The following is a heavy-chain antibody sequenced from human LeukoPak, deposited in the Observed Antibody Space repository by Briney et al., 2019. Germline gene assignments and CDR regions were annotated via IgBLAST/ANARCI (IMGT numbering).Heavy chain of an antibody. Sequence: GGSLRLSCAASGFRFNTYWMSWVRQAPGKGLEWVANIKQDGNEKYYADSVKGRFTISRDNAKNSLYLQMNSLRAEDTAVYYCAELGITMIGGVWGKGTTVTVSS. CDR1: GFRFNTYW. CDR3: AELGITMIGGV. CDR2: IKQDGNEK. J-gene: IGHJ6*04. V-gene: IGHV3-7*01. D-gene: IGHD3-10*02.